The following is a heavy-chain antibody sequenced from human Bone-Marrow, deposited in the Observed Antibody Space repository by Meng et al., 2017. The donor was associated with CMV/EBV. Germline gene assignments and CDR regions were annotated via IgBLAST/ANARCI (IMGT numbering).Heavy chain of an antibody. J-gene: IGHJ4*02. V-gene: IGHV1-2*02. CDR2: INPNSGGT. CDR1: GYTFTGYY. CDR3: GRDVTASASRDY. Sequence: ASVKVSCKASGYTFTGYYMHWVRQAPGQGLEWMGWINPNSGGTNYEQKFQGRVTMTRDTSISTAYMELTSLTSDDTAVYYCGRDVTASASRDYWGQGALVTVSS. D-gene: IGHD6-13*01.